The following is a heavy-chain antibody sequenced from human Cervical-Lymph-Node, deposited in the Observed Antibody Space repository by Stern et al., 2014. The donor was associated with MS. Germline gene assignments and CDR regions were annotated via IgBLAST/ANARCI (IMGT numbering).Heavy chain of an antibody. J-gene: IGHJ5*02. CDR3: ARGAGWFDP. Sequence: QVQLQESGPGLVKPSETLSLTCTVSGGSISSYYWSWIRQPPGKGLEWIGYIYYSGSTNYNASLKSRVTISVDTSKNQFSLKLSSVTAADTAVYYCARGAGWFDPWGQGTLVTVSS. V-gene: IGHV4-59*01. CDR1: GGSISSYY. CDR2: IYYSGST.